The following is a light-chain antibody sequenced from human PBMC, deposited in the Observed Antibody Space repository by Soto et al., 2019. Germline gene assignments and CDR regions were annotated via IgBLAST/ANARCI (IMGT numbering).Light chain of an antibody. CDR3: QQYNSFSGT. CDR1: QYISNW. V-gene: IGKV1-5*01. Sequence: DIQMTQSPSALSASVGDRVIITCRASQYISNWVAWYQQKPGKAPKLLIYDASTLESGVPSRFTGSSSGTDFTLTISSLQPDDFATYYCQQYNSFSGTFGGGTKVEIK. CDR2: DAS. J-gene: IGKJ4*01.